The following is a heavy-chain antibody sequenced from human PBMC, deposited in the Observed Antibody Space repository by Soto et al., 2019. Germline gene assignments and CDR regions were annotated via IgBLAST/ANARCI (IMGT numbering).Heavy chain of an antibody. CDR3: ARDQRYSSSFPYYYYYYGMDV. J-gene: IGHJ6*02. CDR2: ISSSSSTI. D-gene: IGHD6-6*01. Sequence: PGGSLRLSCAASGFTFSSYSMNWVRQAPGKGLEWVSYISSSSSTIYYADSVKGRFTISRDNAKNSLYLQMNSLRDEDTAVYYCARDQRYSSSFPYYYYYYGMDVWGQGTTVTSP. CDR1: GFTFSSYS. V-gene: IGHV3-48*02.